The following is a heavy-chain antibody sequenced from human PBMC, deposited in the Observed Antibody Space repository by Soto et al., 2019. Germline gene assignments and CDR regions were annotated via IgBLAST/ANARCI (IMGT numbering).Heavy chain of an antibody. J-gene: IGHJ3*02. Sequence: EASVKVSCKASGYTFTSYAMHWVRQAPGQRLEWMGWINAGNGNTKYSQKFQGRVTITRDTSASTAYMELSSLRSEDTAVYYCAREGGNNIVVVKAAPKDDDFDIWGQGAMVTVS. CDR2: INAGNGNT. CDR1: GYTFTSYA. D-gene: IGHD2-2*01. V-gene: IGHV1-3*01. CDR3: AREGGNNIVVVKAAPKDDDFDI.